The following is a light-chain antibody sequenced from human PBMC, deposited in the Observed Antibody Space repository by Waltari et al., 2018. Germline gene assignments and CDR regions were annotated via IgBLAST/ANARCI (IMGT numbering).Light chain of an antibody. CDR2: DGD. V-gene: IGLV2-23*01. CDR3: CSYVGGAKVT. Sequence: QSALTQPASVSGSPGQSIPFSCTGTASDAGPYTLVSWYQHHPGTAPKLIIYDGDKRPSGVSSRFSASKSGDTASLTISGLQSEDEADYYCCSYVGGAKVTFGGGTKVTVL. CDR1: ASDAGPYTL. J-gene: IGLJ2*01.